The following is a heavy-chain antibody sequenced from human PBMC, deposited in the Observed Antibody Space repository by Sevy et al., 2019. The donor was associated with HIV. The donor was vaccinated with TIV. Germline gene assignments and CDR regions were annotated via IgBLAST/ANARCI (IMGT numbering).Heavy chain of an antibody. CDR2: ISWNSDKI. Sequence: GGSLRLYCAASGFSFDDYVMHWVRQAPGKGLEWVSSISWNSDKISYADSVKGRFTTSRDNAKSSLYLQLNSLRVEDTALYYCAKAGVDTAMVQWPYMDVWGKGTTVTVSS. CDR3: AKAGVDTAMVQWPYMDV. D-gene: IGHD5-18*01. J-gene: IGHJ6*03. CDR1: GFSFDDYV. V-gene: IGHV3-9*01.